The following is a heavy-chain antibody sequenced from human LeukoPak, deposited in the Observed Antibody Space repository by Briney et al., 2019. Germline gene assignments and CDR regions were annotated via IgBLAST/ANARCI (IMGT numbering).Heavy chain of an antibody. D-gene: IGHD3-10*01. J-gene: IGHJ4*02. CDR3: VRDAHYYGSGSRNKAIDY. Sequence: PSETLSLSCTVSTDPMSNYYWSWIRQPAGKGLEWVGRVSVSGSTDYNASLRGRVTMSIDTSKNQFSLELRSVTAADTAVYYCVRDAHYYGSGSRNKAIDYWGQGTLVTVSS. V-gene: IGHV4-4*07. CDR1: TDPMSNYY. CDR2: VSVSGST.